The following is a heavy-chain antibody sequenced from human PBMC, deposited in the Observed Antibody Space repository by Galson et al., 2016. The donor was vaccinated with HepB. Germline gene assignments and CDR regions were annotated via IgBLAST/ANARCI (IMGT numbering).Heavy chain of an antibody. CDR3: ARMNYDSSGYYVDS. Sequence: TLSLTCTVSSGSISTSGYYWTWIRQHPGKGLEWIGYIYYSGNTYYNPSLKGRVTISVDTSKNQFSLKLSSLTAADTAVYYCARMNYDSSGYYVDSWGQGTLVTVSS. CDR2: IYYSGNT. V-gene: IGHV4-31*03. D-gene: IGHD3-22*01. J-gene: IGHJ4*02. CDR1: SGSISTSGYY.